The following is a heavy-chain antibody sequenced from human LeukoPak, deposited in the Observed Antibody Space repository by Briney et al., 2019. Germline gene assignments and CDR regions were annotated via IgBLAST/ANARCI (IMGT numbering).Heavy chain of an antibody. CDR3: EKDREGTTFDN. V-gene: IGHV3-30*18. CDR2: ISYDGSNK. Sequence: GRSLRLSCAASGFTFSNYDMHWVRQAPGKGLEWVAVISYDGSNKYYADSVKGRFTISRDNSKNTVYLQMNSLRAEDTAVYYCEKDREGTTFDNWGQGTLVTVSS. CDR1: GFTFSNYD. D-gene: IGHD1-7*01. J-gene: IGHJ4*02.